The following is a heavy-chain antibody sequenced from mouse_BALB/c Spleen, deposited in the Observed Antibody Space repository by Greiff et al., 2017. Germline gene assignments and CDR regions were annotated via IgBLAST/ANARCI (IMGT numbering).Heavy chain of an antibody. CDR3: ARSSVSHYCSNSEAMDY. Sequence: VQLKESGPGLVKPSQSLSLTCTVTGYSITSDYAWNWLRQFPGNKLEWMGYISYSGSTSYNPSLKSRSSITRDTYKNQFFLQLNYMPTEDTATYYCARSSVSHYCSNSEAMDYWGQGTSVTVSS. CDR2: ISYSGST. CDR1: GYSITSDYA. J-gene: IGHJ4*01. D-gene: IGHD2-5*01. V-gene: IGHV3-2*02.